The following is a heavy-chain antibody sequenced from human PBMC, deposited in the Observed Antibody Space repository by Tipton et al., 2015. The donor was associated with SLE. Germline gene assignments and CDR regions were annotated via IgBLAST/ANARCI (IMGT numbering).Heavy chain of an antibody. CDR1: GGSISSGDYY. V-gene: IGHV4-30-4*08. Sequence: TPSLTCTVSGGSISSGDYYWSWIRQPPGKGLEWIGEINHSGSTNYNPSLKSRVTISVDTSKNQFSLKLSSVTAADTAVYYCARGEWELLSGVFYYYYMDVWGKGTSVTVSS. CDR3: ARGEWELLSGVFYYYYMDV. CDR2: INHSGST. J-gene: IGHJ6*03. D-gene: IGHD1-26*01.